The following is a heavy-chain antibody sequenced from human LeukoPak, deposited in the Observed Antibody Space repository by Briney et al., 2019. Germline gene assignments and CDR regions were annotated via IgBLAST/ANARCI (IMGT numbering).Heavy chain of an antibody. CDR1: GFTFSSYA. Sequence: GGSLRLSCAASGFTFSSYAMSWVRQAPGKGLEWVSAISGSGGSTYYADSVKGRFTISRANSKNTLYLQMNSLRAEDTAVYYCAKDRLLNYYDSSGVFDYWGQGTLVTVSS. J-gene: IGHJ4*02. CDR2: ISGSGGST. D-gene: IGHD3-22*01. CDR3: AKDRLLNYYDSSGVFDY. V-gene: IGHV3-23*01.